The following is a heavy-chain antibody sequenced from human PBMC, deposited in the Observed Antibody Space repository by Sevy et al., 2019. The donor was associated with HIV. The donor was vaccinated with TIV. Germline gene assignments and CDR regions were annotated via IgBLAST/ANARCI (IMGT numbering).Heavy chain of an antibody. CDR2: ITPFFGTI. V-gene: IGHV1-69*13. Sequence: ASVKVSCKASGGTISNYGFSWVRQAPGQGLEWVGGITPFFGTINYAQKFQDRVTITAGESAGTVYLELSRLRSEDTAVYYCARGNAVTGRGDYFDFWGRGTLVTVSS. D-gene: IGHD2-21*02. J-gene: IGHJ4*02. CDR1: GGTISNYG. CDR3: ARGNAVTGRGDYFDF.